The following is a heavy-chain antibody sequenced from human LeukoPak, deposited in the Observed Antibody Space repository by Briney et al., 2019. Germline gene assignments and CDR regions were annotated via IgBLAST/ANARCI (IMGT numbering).Heavy chain of an antibody. CDR3: ARRKLWRYYDSSGTFDY. V-gene: IGHV4-38-2*02. Sequence: SETLSLTCTVSGYSIGSGYFWGWIRQPPGKGLEWIGTIYNSGSTYYNASLESRVTISVDTSKNQFSLKLSSVTAADTAVYYCARRKLWRYYDSSGTFDYWGQGTLVTVSS. J-gene: IGHJ4*02. CDR1: GYSIGSGYF. D-gene: IGHD3-22*01. CDR2: IYNSGST.